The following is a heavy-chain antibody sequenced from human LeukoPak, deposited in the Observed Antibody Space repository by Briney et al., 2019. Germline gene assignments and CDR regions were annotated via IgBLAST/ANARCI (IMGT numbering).Heavy chain of an antibody. D-gene: IGHD3-10*01. J-gene: IGHJ4*02. CDR1: VGSISSYY. CDR3: ARGGGFGELLLPYYFDY. V-gene: IGHV4-59*01. Sequence: PSETLALTCTVSVGSISSYYWSWIRQPPGKGLEWVGYIYYSGSTNYNPSLKSRVTISVDTSKNQFSLKLSSVTAADTAVYYCARGGGFGELLLPYYFDYWGQGTLVTVSS. CDR2: IYYSGST.